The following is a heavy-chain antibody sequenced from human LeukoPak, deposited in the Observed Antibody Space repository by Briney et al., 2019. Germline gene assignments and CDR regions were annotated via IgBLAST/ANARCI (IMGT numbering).Heavy chain of an antibody. J-gene: IGHJ4*02. CDR3: ASSGSYYFPFDY. CDR2: IGTTGDT. D-gene: IGHD3-10*01. CDR1: GFTFSSYD. V-gene: IGHV3-13*01. Sequence: PGGSLRLSCEVSGFTFSSYDMHWVRQTTGKGLEWVSGIGTTGDTHYPDSVKGRFTVSRENAKNSLYLQMNSLRAEDTAIYYCASSGSYYFPFDYWGQGTLVTVSS.